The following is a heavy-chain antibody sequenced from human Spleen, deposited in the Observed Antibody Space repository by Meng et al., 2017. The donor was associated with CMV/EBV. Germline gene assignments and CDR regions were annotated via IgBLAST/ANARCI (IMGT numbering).Heavy chain of an antibody. CDR2: ISGGSTYI. Sequence: GESLKISCTAFQFPFSGHSMNWVRQAPGKGLEWVSSISGGSTYIYYADSVKGRFTISRDNAKNSLYLQMNSLRAEDTAVYYCARGLGGTYFNYFDYWGQGTLVTVSS. J-gene: IGHJ4*02. V-gene: IGHV3-21*04. CDR1: QFPFSGHS. D-gene: IGHD1-26*01. CDR3: ARGLGGTYFNYFDY.